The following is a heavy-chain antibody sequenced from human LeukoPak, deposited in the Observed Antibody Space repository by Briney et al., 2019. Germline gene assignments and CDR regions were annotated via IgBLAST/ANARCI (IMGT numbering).Heavy chain of an antibody. D-gene: IGHD3-10*01. CDR3: ARAMVRGVISPFDY. J-gene: IGHJ4*02. CDR1: GFTFSSYW. V-gene: IGHV3-7*01. Sequence: PGRSLRLSCAASGFTFSSYWMSWVRQAPGEGLEWVAKINQDGTEKAYVDSVKGRFTISRDNSKNTLYLQMNSLRAEDTAVYYCARAMVRGVISPFDYWGQGTLVTVSS. CDR2: INQDGTEK.